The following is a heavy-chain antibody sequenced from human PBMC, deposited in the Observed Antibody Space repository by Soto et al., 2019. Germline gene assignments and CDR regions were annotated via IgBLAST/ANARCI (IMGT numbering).Heavy chain of an antibody. CDR2: ANDRGSR. CDR3: ERGLAPTIFGTVPTPNWFDA. J-gene: IGHJ5*02. Sequence: PSETLSLTCGVYGGSFGGYFWSWLRQSPGKGLEWLADANDRGSRNYNPFLRGRLTISLDTYKNQFSMRLSCVTSADTAVYSCERGLAPTIFGTVPTPNWFDAWGQGNQVT. V-gene: IGHV4-34*01. CDR1: GGSFGGYF. D-gene: IGHD3-3*01.